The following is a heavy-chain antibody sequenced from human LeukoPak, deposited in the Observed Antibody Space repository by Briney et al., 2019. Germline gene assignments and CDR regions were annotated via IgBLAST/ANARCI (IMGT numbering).Heavy chain of an antibody. Sequence: SETLSLTCTVSGGSISSYYWSWIRQPPGKGLEWIGYIYYSGSTNYNPSLKSRVTISVDTSKNQFSLKLSSVTAADTAVYYCARTTVTTPPSGWFDPWGQGTLVTVSS. CDR3: ARTTVTTPPSGWFDP. CDR2: IYYSGST. J-gene: IGHJ5*02. CDR1: GGSISSYY. D-gene: IGHD4-17*01. V-gene: IGHV4-59*08.